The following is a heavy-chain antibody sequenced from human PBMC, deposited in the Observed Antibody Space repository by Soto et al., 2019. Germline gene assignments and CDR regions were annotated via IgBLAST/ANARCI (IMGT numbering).Heavy chain of an antibody. Sequence: QVQLVESGGGVVQPGRSLRLSCAASGFTFSSYGMHWVRQAPGEGLEWVAVISYDGSNKYYADSVKGRFTISRDNSKNTLYLQMNSLRAEDTAVYYCAKDFSYCSSTSCLGGYFDYWGQGTLVTVSS. D-gene: IGHD2-2*01. CDR3: AKDFSYCSSTSCLGGYFDY. J-gene: IGHJ4*02. CDR1: GFTFSSYG. V-gene: IGHV3-30*18. CDR2: ISYDGSNK.